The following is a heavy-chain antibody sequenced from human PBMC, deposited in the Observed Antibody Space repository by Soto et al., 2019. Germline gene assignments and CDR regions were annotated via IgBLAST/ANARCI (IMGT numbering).Heavy chain of an antibody. D-gene: IGHD3-22*01. Sequence: EVQLVESGGGLVQPGGSLRLSCAASGFTVSRNFMNWVRQAPGKWLEWVSVIHSGGSTYYADSVKDRFTISRDNSKNTLYLQMNSLRAEDTAVYYCARGGPRSSGYDPFDYWGQGTLVTVSS. J-gene: IGHJ4*02. CDR1: GFTVSRNF. V-gene: IGHV3-66*01. CDR3: ARGGPRSSGYDPFDY. CDR2: IHSGGST.